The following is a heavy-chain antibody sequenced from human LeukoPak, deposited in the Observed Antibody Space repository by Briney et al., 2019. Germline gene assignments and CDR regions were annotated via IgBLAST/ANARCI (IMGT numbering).Heavy chain of an antibody. V-gene: IGHV4-39*01. CDR3: ARHHCSGGSCYSRYYYYGMDV. Sequence: PSETLSLTCTVSGGSISSSSYYWGWIRQPPGKGLEWIGSIYYSGSTYYNPSLKSGVTISVDTSKNQFSLKLSSVTAADTAVYYCARHHCSGGSCYSRYYYYGMDVWGQGTTVTVSS. CDR1: GGSISSSSYY. D-gene: IGHD2-15*01. CDR2: IYYSGST. J-gene: IGHJ6*02.